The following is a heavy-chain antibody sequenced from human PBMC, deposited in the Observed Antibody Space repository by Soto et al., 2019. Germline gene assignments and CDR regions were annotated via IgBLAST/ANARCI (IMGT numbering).Heavy chain of an antibody. J-gene: IGHJ3*02. CDR2: ISGVGGST. CDR3: AKDSGGSYGHYDAFDI. V-gene: IGHV3-43*02. CDR1: GFTFDDYA. Sequence: GGSLRLSCAASGFTFDDYAMHWVRQAPGKGLEWVSLISGVGGSTYYADSVKGRFTISRDNSKNSLYLQMNSLRTEDTALYYCAKDSGGSYGHYDAFDIWGQGTMVTVSS. D-gene: IGHD5-18*01.